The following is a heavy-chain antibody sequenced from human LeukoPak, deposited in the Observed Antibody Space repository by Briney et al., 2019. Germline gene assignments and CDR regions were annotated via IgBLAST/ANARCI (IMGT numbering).Heavy chain of an antibody. CDR1: GYTFVNYG. CDR2: ISVNTGNI. CDR3: ARDSQGTTGHFDY. J-gene: IGHJ4*02. Sequence: GASVKVSCTTSGYTFVNYGIGWVRQAPGQGLEYMGWISVNTGNIKYAQKFQGRVTMTTDTSTNTAYLELRGLRSDDTAVYYCARDSQGTTGHFDYWGQGTLVTVSS. D-gene: IGHD1-7*01. V-gene: IGHV1-18*01.